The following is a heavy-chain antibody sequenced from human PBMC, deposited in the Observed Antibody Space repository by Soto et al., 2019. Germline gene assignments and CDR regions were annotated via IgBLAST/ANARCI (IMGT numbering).Heavy chain of an antibody. CDR2: ISGYNGNT. CDR3: ARDLRPTRIFDHPSYDN. J-gene: IGHJ4*02. CDR1: GYTFTSFG. V-gene: IGHV1-18*01. Sequence: ASVKVSCKASGYTFTSFGISWVRQAPGQGLEWMGWISGYNGNTDYAQKFQGRATMTTDTSTSTGHMELRSLRSDDTAVYYCARDLRPTRIFDHPSYDNWGQGTLVTVSS. D-gene: IGHD2-15*01.